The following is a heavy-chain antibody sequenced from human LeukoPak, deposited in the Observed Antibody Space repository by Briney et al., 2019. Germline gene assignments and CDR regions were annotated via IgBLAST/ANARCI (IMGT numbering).Heavy chain of an antibody. CDR3: ASVSYYASGSDAFDI. J-gene: IGHJ3*02. V-gene: IGHV4-59*11. D-gene: IGHD3-10*01. CDR1: GGSISSHY. CDR2: IYYSGST. Sequence: SETLSLTCTVSGGSISSHYWSWIRQPPGKGLEWIGYIYYSGSTNYNPSLRSRVTMSVDTSKNQFSLKLSSVTAADTAVYYCASVSYYASGSDAFDIWGQGTLVSV.